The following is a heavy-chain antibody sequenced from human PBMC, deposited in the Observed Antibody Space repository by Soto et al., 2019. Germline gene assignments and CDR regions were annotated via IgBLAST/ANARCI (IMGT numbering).Heavy chain of an antibody. CDR2: IIPILGIA. Sequence: QVQLVQSGAEVKKPGSSVRVSCKASGGTFSSYTISWVRQAPGQGLEWMGRIIPILGIANYAQKFQDRVTITADKSTSTAYMELSSLRSEDTAVYYCARDYAFDIWGQGTMVTVSS. CDR1: GGTFSSYT. V-gene: IGHV1-69*08. J-gene: IGHJ3*02. CDR3: ARDYAFDI.